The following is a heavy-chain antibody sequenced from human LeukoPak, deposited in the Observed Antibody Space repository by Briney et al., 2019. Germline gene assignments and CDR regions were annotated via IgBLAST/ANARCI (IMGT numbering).Heavy chain of an antibody. J-gene: IGHJ6*03. CDR1: GGSISSYY. V-gene: IGHV4-4*07. CDR3: ARQTSSSSSFYYYYMDV. Sequence: SETLSLICTVSGGSISSYYWSWMRQPAGKGLEWIGRIYTSGSPNYNPSLKSRVTMSVDTAKNQFSLKLSSVTAADTAVYYCARQTSSSSSFYYYYMDVWGKGTTVTVSS. D-gene: IGHD6-6*01. CDR2: IYTSGSP.